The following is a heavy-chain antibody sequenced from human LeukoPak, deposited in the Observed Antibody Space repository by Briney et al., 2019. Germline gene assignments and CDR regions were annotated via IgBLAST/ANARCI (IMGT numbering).Heavy chain of an antibody. D-gene: IGHD5-18*01. J-gene: IGHJ4*02. CDR1: GFTFTGYS. CDR2: ISFDAATE. V-gene: IGHV3-30*18. Sequence: GGSLRLSCVASGFTFTGYSMHWLRQAPGKGLEWLSIISFDAATEYYADSLQGRLTISRDNSENTVYLQMSSLRVEDTAIYYCAKDEGYFSYFFDSWGQGTLVTVSS. CDR3: AKDEGYFSYFFDS.